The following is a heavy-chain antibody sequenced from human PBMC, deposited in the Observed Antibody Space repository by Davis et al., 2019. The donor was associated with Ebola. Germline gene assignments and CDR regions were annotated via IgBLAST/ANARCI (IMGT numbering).Heavy chain of an antibody. J-gene: IGHJ3*02. CDR1: GGTFSSYA. Sequence: SVKVSCKASGGTFSSYAISWVRQAPGQGLEWMGRIIPILGIANYAQKFQGRVTMTRNTSISTAYMELSSLRSEDTAVYYCARGRGKRWFRDAFDIWGQGTMVTVSS. CDR2: IIPILGIA. CDR3: ARGRGKRWFRDAFDI. V-gene: IGHV1-69*04. D-gene: IGHD3-10*01.